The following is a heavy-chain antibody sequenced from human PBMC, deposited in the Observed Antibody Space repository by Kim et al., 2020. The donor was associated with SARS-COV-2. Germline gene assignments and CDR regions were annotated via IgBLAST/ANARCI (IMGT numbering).Heavy chain of an antibody. D-gene: IGHD2-2*01. CDR3: AKDVGYCSSTSCPEGYYYYGMDV. J-gene: IGHJ6*02. CDR1: GFTFSSYG. Sequence: GGSLRLSCAASGFTFSSYGMHWVRQAPGKGLEWVAVIWYDGSNKYYADSVKGRFTISRDNSKNTLYLQMNSLRAEDTAVYYCAKDVGYCSSTSCPEGYYYYGMDVWGQGTTVTVSS. V-gene: IGHV3-33*06. CDR2: IWYDGSNK.